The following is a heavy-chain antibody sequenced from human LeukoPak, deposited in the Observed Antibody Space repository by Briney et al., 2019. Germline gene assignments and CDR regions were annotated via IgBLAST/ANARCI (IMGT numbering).Heavy chain of an antibody. Sequence: PGGSLRLSCAASGFMFSNYGMQWVRQAPGKGLEWVAVISYDGSNKYYADSVKDRFTISRDNSRNTLYLQMNSLRAEDTAVYYCAKDLRRRYYFGSGSRGGTFDIWGQGTMVTVSS. D-gene: IGHD3-10*01. J-gene: IGHJ3*02. CDR2: ISYDGSNK. V-gene: IGHV3-30*18. CDR3: AKDLRRRYYFGSGSRGGTFDI. CDR1: GFMFSNYG.